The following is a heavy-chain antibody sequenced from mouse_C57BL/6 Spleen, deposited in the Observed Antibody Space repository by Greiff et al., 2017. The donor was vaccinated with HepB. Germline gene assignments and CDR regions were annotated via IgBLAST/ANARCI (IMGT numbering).Heavy chain of an antibody. J-gene: IGHJ2*01. CDR1: GYTFTSYW. CDR3: ARQYYYGSSDFDY. Sequence: QVQLKQPGAELVRPGSSVKLSCKASGYTFTSYWMHWVKQRPIQGLEWIGNIDPSDSETHYNQKFKDKATLTVYKSSSTAYMQLSSLTSEDSAVYYCARQYYYGSSDFDYWGQGTTLTFSS. CDR2: IDPSDSET. V-gene: IGHV1-52*01. D-gene: IGHD1-1*01.